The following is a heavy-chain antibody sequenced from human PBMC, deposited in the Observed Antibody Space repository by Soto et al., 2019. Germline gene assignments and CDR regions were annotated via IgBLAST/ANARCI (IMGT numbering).Heavy chain of an antibody. CDR2: TYYRSRWYS. Sequence: PSQTLSLTCVISGDSVSSSSVAWNWVRQSPSRSLEWLGRTYYRSRWYSDFAVSVRGRIVINADTSKNQFSLQLNSVTPEDTAVYFCARSEEDSDYYYYGLDVWGQGTTVTVSS. D-gene: IGHD2-15*01. CDR3: ARSEEDSDYYYYGLDV. V-gene: IGHV6-1*01. CDR1: GDSVSSSSVA. J-gene: IGHJ6*02.